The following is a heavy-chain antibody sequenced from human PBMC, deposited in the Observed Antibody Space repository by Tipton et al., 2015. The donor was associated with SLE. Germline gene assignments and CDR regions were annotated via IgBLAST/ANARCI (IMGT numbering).Heavy chain of an antibody. J-gene: IGHJ3*02. CDR3: ARDLLSWDAFDI. CDR2: IYTSGST. Sequence: LRLSCTVSGGSISSGSYYWSWIRQPAGKGLEWIGRIYTSGSTNYNPSLKSRVTISVDTSKNQFPLKLSSVTAADTAVYYCARDLLSWDAFDIWGQGTMVTVSS. CDR1: GGSISSGSYY. V-gene: IGHV4-61*02. D-gene: IGHD2/OR15-2a*01.